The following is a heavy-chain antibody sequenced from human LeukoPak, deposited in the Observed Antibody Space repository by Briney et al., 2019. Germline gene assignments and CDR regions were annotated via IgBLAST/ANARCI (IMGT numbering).Heavy chain of an antibody. D-gene: IGHD4-17*01. J-gene: IGHJ5*02. CDR2: ISYDGSNK. CDR1: GFTFSSYA. Sequence: PGGSLRLSCAASGFTFSSYAMHWVRQAPGKGLEWVAVISYDGSNKYYADSVKGRFTISRDNSKNTLYLQMNSLRAEDTAVYYCARAGYGDYENWFDPWGQGTLVTVSS. CDR3: ARAGYGDYENWFDP. V-gene: IGHV3-30-3*01.